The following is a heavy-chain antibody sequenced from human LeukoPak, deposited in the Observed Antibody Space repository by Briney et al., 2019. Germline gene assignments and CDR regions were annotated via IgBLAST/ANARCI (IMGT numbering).Heavy chain of an antibody. V-gene: IGHV3-23*01. CDR3: AKTYTNSWYSFDC. CDR2: ISGSGGST. CDR1: GFTFSSHA. J-gene: IGHJ4*02. Sequence: GGSLRLSCAASGFTFSSHAISWVRQAPGKGLEWVSGISGSGGSTYYADSLKGRFTISRDNANNMVYLQMDSLRAEDTALYYCAKTYTNSWYSFDCWGQGTLVTVSS. D-gene: IGHD6-13*01.